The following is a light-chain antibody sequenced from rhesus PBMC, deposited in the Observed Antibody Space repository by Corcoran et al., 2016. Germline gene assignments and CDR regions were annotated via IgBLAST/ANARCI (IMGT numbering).Light chain of an antibody. V-gene: IGKV1-22*01. Sequence: DIQMTQSPSSLSASVGDTVTITCRASQSISSWVAWYQQKPGKAPKLLIHKASTLQSGVPSRFSGSGSGTAFTLTISSLQSEDFATYYCQQYTSSPYSFSQVTKVEIK. CDR3: QQYTSSPYS. J-gene: IGKJ2*01. CDR1: QSISSW. CDR2: KAS.